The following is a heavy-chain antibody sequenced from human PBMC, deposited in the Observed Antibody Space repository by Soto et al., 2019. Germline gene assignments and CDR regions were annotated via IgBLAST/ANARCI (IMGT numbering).Heavy chain of an antibody. CDR3: STDTFGPRDH. Sequence: GSLRLSCAASGFTFSSYAMHWVRQAPGEGLEWVSGITPDGTDKNYADSVKGRFTISRDNAKSTLYLQMNSLIGEDTAVYYCSTDTFGPRDHWGQGTQVPVSS. CDR1: GFTFSSYA. J-gene: IGHJ4*02. V-gene: IGHV3-74*01. D-gene: IGHD3-10*01. CDR2: ITPDGTDK.